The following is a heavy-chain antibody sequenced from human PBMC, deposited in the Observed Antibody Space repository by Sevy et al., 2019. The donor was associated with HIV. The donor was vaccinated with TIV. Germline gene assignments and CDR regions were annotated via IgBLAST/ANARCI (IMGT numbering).Heavy chain of an antibody. Sequence: GGSLRLSCTASGFSFSNYVMAWVRQAPGKGLEWVSSVSPTSRSTYYAESVKGRFTITRDNSKNTPYLQMNSLRAEDTAIYYCAKLHSRMIPGNGALDYWGRGTLVTVSS. J-gene: IGHJ4*01. CDR3: AKLHSRMIPGNGALDY. V-gene: IGHV3-23*01. CDR1: GFSFSNYV. D-gene: IGHD3-16*01. CDR2: VSPTSRST.